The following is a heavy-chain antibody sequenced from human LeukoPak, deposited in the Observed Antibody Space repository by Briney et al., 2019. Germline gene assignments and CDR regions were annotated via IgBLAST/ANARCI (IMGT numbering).Heavy chain of an antibody. V-gene: IGHV1-18*01. D-gene: IGHD3-22*01. CDR2: ISAYNGNT. CDR3: ARVIVESEYYYDSSGYRANWFDP. J-gene: IGHJ5*02. CDR1: GYTFTSYG. Sequence: ASVKVSCKASGYTFTSYGISWVRQAPGQGLEWMGWISAYNGNTNYAQKLQGRVTMTTDTSTSTAYMELRSLRYDDTAVYYCARVIVESEYYYDSSGYRANWFDPWGQGTLVTVSS.